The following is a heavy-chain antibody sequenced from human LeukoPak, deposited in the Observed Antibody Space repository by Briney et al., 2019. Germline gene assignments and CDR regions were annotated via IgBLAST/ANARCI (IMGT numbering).Heavy chain of an antibody. CDR1: GFTFSSYA. V-gene: IGHV3-23*01. CDR3: AKDWFVLMVYAIQAFDS. D-gene: IGHD2-8*01. J-gene: IGHJ4*02. Sequence: GGSLRPSCAASGFTFSSYAMSWVRQAPGKGLGWVSAISGSGGSTYYADSVKGRFTISRDNSKNTLYLQMNSLRAEDTAVYYCAKDWFVLMVYAIQAFDSWGQGTLVTVSS. CDR2: ISGSGGST.